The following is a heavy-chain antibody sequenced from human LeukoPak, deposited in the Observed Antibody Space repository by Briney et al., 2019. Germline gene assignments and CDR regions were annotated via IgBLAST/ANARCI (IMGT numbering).Heavy chain of an antibody. CDR1: GFTFSNFA. D-gene: IGHD2-15*01. V-gene: IGHV3-23*01. J-gene: IGHJ4*02. CDR3: AKDRCSGGSCYYFDY. CDR2: ISSNGGRT. Sequence: GGSLRLSCATSGFTFSNFAMNWVRQAPGKGLEWVSVISSNGGRTYYADSVKGRFTISRDNSKNTLYLQMNSLRAEDTAVYYCAKDRCSGGSCYYFDYWGQGTLVTVSS.